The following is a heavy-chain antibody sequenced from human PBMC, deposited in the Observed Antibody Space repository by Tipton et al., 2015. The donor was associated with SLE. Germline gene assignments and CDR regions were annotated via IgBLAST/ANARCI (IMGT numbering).Heavy chain of an antibody. J-gene: IGHJ4*02. CDR2: INHSGST. D-gene: IGHD6-19*01. V-gene: IGHV4-34*01. CDR1: GGSFSGYY. CDR3: ARQGGGWYSY. Sequence: LRLSCAVYGGSFSGYYWSWIRQPPGKGLEWIGEINHSGSTNYNPSLKSRVTMSVDTSKNQFSLKLSSVTAADTAVYYCARQGGGWYSYWGQGALVTVSS.